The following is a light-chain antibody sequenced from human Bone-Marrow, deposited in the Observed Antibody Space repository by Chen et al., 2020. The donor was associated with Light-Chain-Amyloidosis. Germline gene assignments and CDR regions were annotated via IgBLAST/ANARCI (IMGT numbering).Light chain of an antibody. V-gene: IGLV3-21*02. Sequence: SYVLTQPSSVSVAPGQTATIACGGNNIGSTSVHWYQQTPGQAPLLVVYDDSDRPSGIPERWSGSNSGKTATLTISRVEAGDEADYYCQGWDRSSDRPVFGGGTKLTVL. CDR2: DDS. CDR1: NIGSTS. J-gene: IGLJ3*02. CDR3: QGWDRSSDRPV.